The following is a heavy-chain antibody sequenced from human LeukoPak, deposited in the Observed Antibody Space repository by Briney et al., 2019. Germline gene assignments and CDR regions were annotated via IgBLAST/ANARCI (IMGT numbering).Heavy chain of an antibody. Sequence: PGGSLRVSCSASGFSFGMYAMSWVRQAAGRGLEWVSAISGSGVDTYYADAVQGRFSLSRDNSKNTMYLQMRSLRAEDTAVYFCAKDENDFTSGNPTYFGYWGQGVLVTVSS. D-gene: IGHD3-3*01. CDR3: AKDENDFTSGNPTYFGY. CDR2: ISGSGVDT. V-gene: IGHV3-23*01. CDR1: GFSFGMYA. J-gene: IGHJ4*02.